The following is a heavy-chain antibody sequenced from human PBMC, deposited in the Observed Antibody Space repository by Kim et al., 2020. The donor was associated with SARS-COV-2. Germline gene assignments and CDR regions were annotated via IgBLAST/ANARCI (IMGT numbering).Heavy chain of an antibody. J-gene: IGHJ5*02. D-gene: IGHD3-10*01. V-gene: IGHV3-21*01. CDR2: ISSSSSYI. CDR1: GFTFSSYS. Sequence: GGSLRLSCAASGFTFSSYSMNWVRQAPGKGLEWVSSISSSSSYIYYADSVKGRFTISRDNAKNSLYLQMNSLRAEDTAVYYCASSGVSPPVSWFDPWGQGTLVTVSS. CDR3: ASSGVSPPVSWFDP.